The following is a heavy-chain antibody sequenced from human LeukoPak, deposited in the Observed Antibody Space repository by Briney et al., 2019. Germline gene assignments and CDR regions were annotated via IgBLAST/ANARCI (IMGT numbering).Heavy chain of an antibody. CDR1: RFAFHNYA. D-gene: IGHD2-21*02. Sequence: GGSLRLSCAASRFAFHNYAMTWIRQAPERGLEWVSSISVDGGDIKYTDSAKGRFTISRDNSKGTLYLQMDSLRAEDTAVYYCAKRVTVGADAFDIWGQGTLVTVSS. V-gene: IGHV3-23*01. J-gene: IGHJ3*02. CDR3: AKRVTVGADAFDI. CDR2: ISVDGGDI.